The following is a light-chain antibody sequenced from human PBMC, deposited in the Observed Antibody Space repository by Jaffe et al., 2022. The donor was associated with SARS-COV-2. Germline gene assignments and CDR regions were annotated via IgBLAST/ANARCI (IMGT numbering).Light chain of an antibody. V-gene: IGKV3-11*01. J-gene: IGKJ4*01. CDR3: QQRSNWPLT. CDR1: QSVGSY. CDR2: DAS. Sequence: EIVLTQSPATLSLSPGERATLSCRASQSVGSYLAWYQQKPGRAPRLLIYDASSRATGIPARFSGSGSGTDFTLTISSLEPEDFALYYCQQRSNWPLTFGGGTKVEIK.